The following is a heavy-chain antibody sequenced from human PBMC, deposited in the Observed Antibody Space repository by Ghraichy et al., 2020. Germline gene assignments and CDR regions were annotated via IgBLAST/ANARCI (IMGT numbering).Heavy chain of an antibody. Sequence: SETLSLTCDVSGVSISSGGYSWTWIRQPPGKGLEWIGHVYHGGSTYTNSSLASRLTMELDTSKNQFTLNLRSLTAADTAVYYCATGGVAGLDSWGQGTMVTVSS. V-gene: IGHV4-30-4*07. D-gene: IGHD3-9*01. CDR2: VYHGGST. CDR1: GVSISSGGYS. J-gene: IGHJ4*02. CDR3: ATGGVAGLDS.